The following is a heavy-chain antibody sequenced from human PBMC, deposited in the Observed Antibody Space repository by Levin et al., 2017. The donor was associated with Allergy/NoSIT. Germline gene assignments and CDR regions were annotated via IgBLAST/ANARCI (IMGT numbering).Heavy chain of an antibody. CDR3: AREATAVVEKLDY. CDR2: IRSKAGGETT. V-gene: IGHV3-49*04. D-gene: IGHD5-18*01. J-gene: IGHJ4*02. CDR1: GFTVRDYA. Sequence: GESLKISCTGSGFTVRDYAIDWVRQAPGKGLEWVGLIRSKAGGETTEYAASVKDRFIISRDDAKRIAYLQMNSLKTEDTAVYFCAREATAVVEKLDYWGQGTLVTVSS.